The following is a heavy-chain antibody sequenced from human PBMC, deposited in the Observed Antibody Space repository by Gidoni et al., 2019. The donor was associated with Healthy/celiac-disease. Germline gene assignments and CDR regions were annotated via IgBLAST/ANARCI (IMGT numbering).Heavy chain of an antibody. Sequence: QVQLVESGGGVVQPGRSLRLSCAASGFTFSSYGMHWVRQAPGKGLEWVAVISYDGSNKYYADSVKGRFTISRDNSKNTLYLQMNSLRAEDTAVYYCANGVLWFLSLALDYWGQGTLVTVSS. CDR3: ANGVLWFLSLALDY. D-gene: IGHD3-10*01. V-gene: IGHV3-30*18. CDR1: GFTFSSYG. CDR2: ISYDGSNK. J-gene: IGHJ4*02.